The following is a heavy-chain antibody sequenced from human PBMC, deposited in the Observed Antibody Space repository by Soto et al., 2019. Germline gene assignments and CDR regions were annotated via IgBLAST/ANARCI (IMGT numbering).Heavy chain of an antibody. CDR1: GFTFSSYS. CDR2: ISSSSSST. J-gene: IGHJ4*02. Sequence: GGSLRLSCAASGFTFSSYSMNWVRQAPGKGLEWVSYISSSSSSTYYADSVKGRFTISRDNSKNTLYLQMNSLRAEDTAVYYCAKDPYYYDSSGYYPPRYYFDYWGQGTLVTVSS. CDR3: AKDPYYYDSSGYYPPRYYFDY. D-gene: IGHD3-22*01. V-gene: IGHV3-48*01.